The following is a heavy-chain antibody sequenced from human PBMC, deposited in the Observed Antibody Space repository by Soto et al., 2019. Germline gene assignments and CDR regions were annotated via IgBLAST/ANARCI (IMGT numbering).Heavy chain of an antibody. Sequence: ASVKVSCKASGYIFTDYYIHWVRQAPGQGLEWMGWINPISGGTNYAQKFQGRVTMTRDTSISTAYMELSRLTYDDTSVYYCARTAPPRSFQDFDYWGQGTLVTVSS. V-gene: IGHV1-2*02. J-gene: IGHJ4*02. CDR2: INPISGGT. CDR1: GYIFTDYY. D-gene: IGHD2-21*02. CDR3: ARTAPPRSFQDFDY.